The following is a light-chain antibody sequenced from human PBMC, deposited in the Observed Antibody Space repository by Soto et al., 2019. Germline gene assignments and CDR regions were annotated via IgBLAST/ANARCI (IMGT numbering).Light chain of an antibody. J-gene: IGKJ1*01. Sequence: DIQMTQSPSTLSASVGDRVTITCRASQSTSTWLAWYQQRPGKTPKLLISEASKLESGVPSRFSGSGSGTEFTLTISSLQPDDFATYYCQQYITYPYAFGQETKVEIK. V-gene: IGKV1-5*03. CDR1: QSTSTW. CDR3: QQYITYPYA. CDR2: EAS.